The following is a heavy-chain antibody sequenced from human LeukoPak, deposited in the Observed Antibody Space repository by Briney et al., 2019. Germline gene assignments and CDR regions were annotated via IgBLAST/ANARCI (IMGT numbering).Heavy chain of an antibody. J-gene: IGHJ1*01. Sequence: GASVKVSCKASGYTFTSYDINWVRQAPGQGLEWMGGIIPIFGTANYAQKFQGRVTITADKSTSTAYMELSSLRSEDTAVYYCARGYYDSSGRAEYFQHWGQGTLVTVSS. D-gene: IGHD3-22*01. CDR2: IIPIFGTA. CDR1: GYTFTSYD. CDR3: ARGYYDSSGRAEYFQH. V-gene: IGHV1-69*06.